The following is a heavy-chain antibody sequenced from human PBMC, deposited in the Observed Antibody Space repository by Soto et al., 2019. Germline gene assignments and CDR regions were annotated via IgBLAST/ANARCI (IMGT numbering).Heavy chain of an antibody. D-gene: IGHD2-15*01. J-gene: IGHJ6*02. V-gene: IGHV1-69*13. CDR3: ARGGPDIVVVVAATPGADGMDV. Sequence: ASVKVSCKASGGTFSSYAISWVRQAPGQGLEWMGGIIPIFGTANYAQKFQGRVTITADESTGTAYMELSSLRSEDTAVYYCARGGPDIVVVVAATPGADGMDVWGQGTTVTVSS. CDR2: IIPIFGTA. CDR1: GGTFSSYA.